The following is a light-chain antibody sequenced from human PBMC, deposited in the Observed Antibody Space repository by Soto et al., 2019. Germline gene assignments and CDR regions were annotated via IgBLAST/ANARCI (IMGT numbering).Light chain of an antibody. CDR1: QSISSF. Sequence: DIQMTQSPSSLSASVGDRVAITCRASQSISSFLNWYRQKPGKAPNLLIYAASSLQSGLPSRFSGSGSGTDSTLTISRLQPEDVANYFCQQSYNASAFGQGTKLEI. V-gene: IGKV1-39*01. CDR2: AAS. J-gene: IGKJ2*01. CDR3: QQSYNASA.